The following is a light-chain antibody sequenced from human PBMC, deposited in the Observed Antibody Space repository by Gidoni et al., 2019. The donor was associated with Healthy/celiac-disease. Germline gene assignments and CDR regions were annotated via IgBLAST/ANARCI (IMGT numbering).Light chain of an antibody. CDR2: LGS. J-gene: IGKJ2*01. Sequence: DIVMTQSPLSLPVTPGEPASISCRSSQSLLHSNGYKYLDWYLQKPGQSPQVLIYLGSNRASGVPDRFSGSGSGTDFTLKISRVEAEDVGVYYCMQALQTPWTFGQGTKLEIK. CDR3: MQALQTPWT. CDR1: QSLLHSNGYKY. V-gene: IGKV2-28*01.